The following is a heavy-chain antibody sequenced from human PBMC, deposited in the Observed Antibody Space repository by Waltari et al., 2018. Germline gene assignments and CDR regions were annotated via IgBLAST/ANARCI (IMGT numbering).Heavy chain of an antibody. CDR1: GYTFNSYY. CDR2: INPSGGST. CDR3: ATGVYCGDCYTN. J-gene: IGHJ4*02. Sequence: QVQLVQSGAEVKKPGASVKVSCKASGYTFNSYYMHWVRQAPGQGLEWMGIINPSGGSTRYAQKFQGRVTMTRDTSTSTVYMELSSLRSEDTAVYYCATGVYCGDCYTNWGQGTLVTVSS. D-gene: IGHD2-21*02. V-gene: IGHV1-46*02.